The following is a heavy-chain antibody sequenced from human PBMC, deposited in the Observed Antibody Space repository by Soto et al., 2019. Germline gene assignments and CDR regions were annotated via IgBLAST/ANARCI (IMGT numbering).Heavy chain of an antibody. Sequence: GGSLRLSCAASGFTFSSYAMSWVRQAPGKGLEWVSAISGSGGSTYYADSVKGRFTISRDNSKNTLYLQMNSLRAEDTAVYYCASSPMVRGVIIKSEIWGQGTMVTVSS. CDR3: ASSPMVRGVIIKSEI. D-gene: IGHD3-10*01. V-gene: IGHV3-23*01. CDR2: ISGSGGST. J-gene: IGHJ3*02. CDR1: GFTFSSYA.